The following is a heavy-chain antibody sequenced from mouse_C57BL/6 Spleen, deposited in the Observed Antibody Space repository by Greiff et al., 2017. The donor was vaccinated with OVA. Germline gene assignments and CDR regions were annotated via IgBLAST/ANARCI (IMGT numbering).Heavy chain of an antibody. Sequence: DVMLVESGGGLVQPGGSLKLSCAASGFTFSDYYMYWVRQTPEKRLEWVAYISNGGGSTYYPDTVKGRFTISRDNAKNTLYLQMSRLKSEDTAMYYCARHGGGYYPYWGQGTLVTVSA. D-gene: IGHD2-3*01. CDR2: ISNGGGST. CDR1: GFTFSDYY. J-gene: IGHJ3*01. CDR3: ARHGGGYYPY. V-gene: IGHV5-12*01.